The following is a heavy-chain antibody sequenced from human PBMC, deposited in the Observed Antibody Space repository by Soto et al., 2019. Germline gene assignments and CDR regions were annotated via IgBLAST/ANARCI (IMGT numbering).Heavy chain of an antibody. D-gene: IGHD6-19*01. V-gene: IGHV4-4*02. CDR1: GGSISSSNW. Sequence: QVQLQESGPGLVKPSGTLSLTCAVSGGSISSSNWWSWVRQPPGKGLEWIGEIYHSGSTNYNPSLKRRVTISVDKSKNQFSLKLSSVTAADTAVYYCARGERLVQGYYYYYGMDVWGQGTTVTVSS. CDR3: ARGERLVQGYYYYYGMDV. J-gene: IGHJ6*02. CDR2: IYHSGST.